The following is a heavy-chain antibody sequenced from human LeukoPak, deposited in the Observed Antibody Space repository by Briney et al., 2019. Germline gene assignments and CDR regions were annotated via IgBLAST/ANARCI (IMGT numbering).Heavy chain of an antibody. CDR3: ARDPPYDSGVGDYYYYGMDV. V-gene: IGHV1-69*04. CDR2: IIPIFGIA. CDR1: GSTFSSYA. Sequence: SVKVSCKASGSTFSSYAISWVRQAPGQGLEWMGRIIPIFGIANYAQKFQGRVTITADKSTSTAYMELSSPRSEDTAVYYCARDPPYDSGVGDYYYYGMDVWGQGTTVTVSS. J-gene: IGHJ6*02. D-gene: IGHD3-3*01.